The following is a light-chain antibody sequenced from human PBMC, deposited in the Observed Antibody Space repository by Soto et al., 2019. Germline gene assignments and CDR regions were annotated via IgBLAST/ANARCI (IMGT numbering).Light chain of an antibody. J-gene: IGLJ2*01. CDR1: RSDVGSYNL. Sequence: QSALTQPASVSGSPGQSITISCTGTRSDVGSYNLVSWYQQHPGKAPKLMIYEGSQRPSGVSNRFAGSYAANTASLTISGLQADDEADYYCCSYAGSSALVFGGGTKLTVL. V-gene: IGLV2-23*01. CDR3: CSYAGSSALV. CDR2: EGS.